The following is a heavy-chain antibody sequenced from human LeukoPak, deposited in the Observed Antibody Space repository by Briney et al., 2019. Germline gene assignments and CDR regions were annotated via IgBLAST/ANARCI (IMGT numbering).Heavy chain of an antibody. CDR1: GFTFSSYW. V-gene: IGHV3-7*01. CDR2: IKQDGSEK. J-gene: IGHJ4*02. Sequence: GGSLRLSCAASGFTFSSYWMSWVRQAPGKGLEWVANIKQDGSEKYYVDSVKGRFTISRGNAKNSLYLQMNSLRAEDTAVYYCARNARYCSGGSCYSGDYWGQGTLVTVSS. CDR3: ARNARYCSGGSCYSGDY. D-gene: IGHD2-15*01.